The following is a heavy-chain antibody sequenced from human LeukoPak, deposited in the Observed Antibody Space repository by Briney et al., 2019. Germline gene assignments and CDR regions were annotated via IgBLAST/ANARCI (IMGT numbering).Heavy chain of an antibody. CDR3: ASGVYSSGWYLDY. CDR2: IWHDGSHK. D-gene: IGHD6-19*01. Sequence: GGSLRLSCAASAFPFSSYGMHWVRQAPGKGLEWVAVIWHDGSHKYYADSVTGRFTISRDNSKNTLYLQMNSLRAEDTTIYYCASGVYSSGWYLDYWGQGTLVTVSS. V-gene: IGHV3-33*01. CDR1: AFPFSSYG. J-gene: IGHJ4*02.